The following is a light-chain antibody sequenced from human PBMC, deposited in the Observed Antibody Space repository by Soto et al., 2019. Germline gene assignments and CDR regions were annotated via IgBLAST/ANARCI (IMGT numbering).Light chain of an antibody. CDR3: SSYAGSNNFV. V-gene: IGLV2-8*01. CDR1: SSDVGSYNY. Sequence: QSALTQPPSASGSPGQSVTISCTGTSSDVGSYNYVSWYQQHPGRPPKLMIYEVSKRPLGVPDRFSGSKSGNTASLTVSGLQAEDEADSYCSSYAGSNNFVFGPGTKVTVL. J-gene: IGLJ1*01. CDR2: EVS.